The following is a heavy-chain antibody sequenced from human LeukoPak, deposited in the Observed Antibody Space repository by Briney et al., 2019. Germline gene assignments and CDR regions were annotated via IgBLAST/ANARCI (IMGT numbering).Heavy chain of an antibody. CDR3: ARHSSSWRRDL. D-gene: IGHD6-6*01. CDR2: IWYDGSQE. J-gene: IGHJ4*02. CDR1: GFTFSSAG. Sequence: PGGSLRLSCTVSGFTFSSAGMDWVRQAPGKGLEWVALIWYDGSQENYANSVKGRFSISRDDSKNTLYLQMNSLRVEDTAVYYCARHSSSWRRDLWGQGTLVTVSS. V-gene: IGHV3-33*01.